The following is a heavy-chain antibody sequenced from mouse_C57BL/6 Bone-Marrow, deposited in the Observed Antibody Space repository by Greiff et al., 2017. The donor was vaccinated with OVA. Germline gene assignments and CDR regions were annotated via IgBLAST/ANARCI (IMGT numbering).Heavy chain of an antibody. J-gene: IGHJ2*01. D-gene: IGHD1-1*01. CDR2: IRNKANGYTT. CDR3: ARSPYLYYFDY. Sequence: EVQVVESGGGLVQPGGSLSLSCAASGFTFTDYYMSWVRQPPGKALEWLGFIRNKANGYTTEYSASVKGRFTISRDNSQSILYLQMNALRAEDSATYYCARSPYLYYFDYWGQGTTLTVSS. V-gene: IGHV7-3*01. CDR1: GFTFTDYY.